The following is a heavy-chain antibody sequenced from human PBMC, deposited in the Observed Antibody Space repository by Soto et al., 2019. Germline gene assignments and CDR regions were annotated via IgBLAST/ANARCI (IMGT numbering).Heavy chain of an antibody. D-gene: IGHD2-21*01. Sequence: GGSLRLSCAASGFTFSRYIMHWVRQAPGQGLEWIATISITSTNIYYADSVKGRITISRDNPKNSLSLQMDSLRREDTAVYYCARGIASSSLVTFDVWGQGTMVTVSS. V-gene: IGHV3-21*01. J-gene: IGHJ3*01. CDR2: ISITSTNI. CDR3: ARGIASSSLVTFDV. CDR1: GFTFSRYI.